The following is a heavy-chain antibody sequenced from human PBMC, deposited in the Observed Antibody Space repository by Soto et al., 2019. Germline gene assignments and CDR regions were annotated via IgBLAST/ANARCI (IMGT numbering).Heavy chain of an antibody. V-gene: IGHV4-30-4*01. Sequence: SETLSLTCSVSGDNISTVCYFWAWIRQPPGQALEYIGYIYKSTTTYYNPSFESRVAISLDTSKSQFSLNVTSVTAADTAVYFCARGRYCLTGRCFPNWFDSWGQGTLVTVSS. J-gene: IGHJ5*01. CDR1: GDNISTVCYF. D-gene: IGHD2-15*01. CDR3: ARGRYCLTGRCFPNWFDS. CDR2: IYKSTTT.